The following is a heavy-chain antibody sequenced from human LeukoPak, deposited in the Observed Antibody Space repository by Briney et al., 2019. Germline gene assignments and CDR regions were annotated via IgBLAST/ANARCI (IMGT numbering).Heavy chain of an antibody. CDR2: IYYSGST. Sequence: SETLSLTCTVSGGSISRYYWSWIRQPPGKGLEWIGYIYYSGSTNYNPSLKSRVTISVDTSKNQFSLKLSSVTAADTAVYYCASSRADYAKDVWGQGTTVTVSS. J-gene: IGHJ6*02. D-gene: IGHD6-13*01. CDR1: GGSISRYY. V-gene: IGHV4-59*01. CDR3: ASSRADYAKDV.